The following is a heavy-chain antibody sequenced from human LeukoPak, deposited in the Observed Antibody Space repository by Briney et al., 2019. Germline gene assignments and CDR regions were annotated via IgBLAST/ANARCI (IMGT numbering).Heavy chain of an antibody. CDR1: GGSINSGNYY. D-gene: IGHD3-22*01. V-gene: IGHV4-61*02. Sequence: SETLSLTCTVPGGSINSGNYYWNWIRQPAGQGLQWIGRIYSSGKTNYSPSLQRRVTISLDTSKNQFSLKLNSVTAADTAVYYCARGLDSGFYQYKGFAPWGQGTLVTVSS. CDR2: IYSSGKT. J-gene: IGHJ5*02. CDR3: ARGLDSGFYQYKGFAP.